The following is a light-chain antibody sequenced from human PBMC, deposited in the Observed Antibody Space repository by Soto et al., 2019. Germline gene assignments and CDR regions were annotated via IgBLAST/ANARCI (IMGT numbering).Light chain of an antibody. CDR3: QQYNRLYT. J-gene: IGKJ2*01. V-gene: IGKV1-5*01. CDR2: DAS. Sequence: DIQMTQSPSTLSASVGDRVTITCRASQSISSWLAWYQQKPGKAPKLLIYDASSLESGVPSRFSGSGSGTEFTLTISRLQPDDFATYYCQQYNRLYTFGQGTKLEIK. CDR1: QSISSW.